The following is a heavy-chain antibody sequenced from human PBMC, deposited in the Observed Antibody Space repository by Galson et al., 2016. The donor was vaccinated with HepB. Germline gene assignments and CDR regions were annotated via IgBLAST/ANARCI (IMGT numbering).Heavy chain of an antibody. D-gene: IGHD4-23*01. Sequence: SETLSLTCTVSGGSISSGDYYWSWIRQPPGKGLEWIGEVLHSGRANYNPSLESRVTISADKSKNQFSLDLRTVTAADTAVYYCARGAFELGGGFVYFFDSWGQGTLVSVPS. CDR2: VLHSGRA. CDR1: GGSISSGDYY. J-gene: IGHJ4*02. CDR3: ARGAFELGGGFVYFFDS. V-gene: IGHV4-61*08.